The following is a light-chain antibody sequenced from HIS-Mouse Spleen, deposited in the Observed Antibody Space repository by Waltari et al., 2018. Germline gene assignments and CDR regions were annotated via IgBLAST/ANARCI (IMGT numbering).Light chain of an antibody. CDR2: DVS. V-gene: IGLV2-14*03. Sequence: QSALTQPASVSGSPGQSITISCTGTSRDVGGYNYVSWYQQNPGKAPKLMIYDVSNRPSGVSNRFSGSKSGNTASLTISGLQAEDEADYYCSSYTSSSTLEVFGGGTKLTVL. CDR1: SRDVGGYNY. CDR3: SSYTSSSTLEV. J-gene: IGLJ2*01.